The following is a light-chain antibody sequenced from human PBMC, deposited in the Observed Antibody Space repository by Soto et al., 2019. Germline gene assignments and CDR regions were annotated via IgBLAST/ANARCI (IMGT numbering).Light chain of an antibody. CDR1: SRDVGGYNY. Sequence: QSAMTPPASVAGSPGQSITISCTGTSRDVGGYNYVSWYQQHPGKAPKLMIYDVSNRPSGVSTRFSGSKSGNTASLTISGLQAQDEADYFCSSYTSISTRVFGGGTKLTVL. CDR2: DVS. J-gene: IGLJ3*02. V-gene: IGLV2-14*01. CDR3: SSYTSISTRV.